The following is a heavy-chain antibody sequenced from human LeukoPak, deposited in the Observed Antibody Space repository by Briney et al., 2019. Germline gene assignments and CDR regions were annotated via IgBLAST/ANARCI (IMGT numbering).Heavy chain of an antibody. D-gene: IGHD5-12*01. CDR2: IWYDGSNK. V-gene: IGHV3-33*01. CDR1: GFTFSSYG. CDR3: ARDLSGYDYGLDY. J-gene: IGHJ4*02. Sequence: GRSLRLSCAASGFTFSSYGMHWVRQAPGKGLEWVAVIWYDGSNKYYADSVKGRFTISRDNSKNTLYLQMNSLRAEDTAVYYCARDLSGYDYGLDYWGQGTLVTVSS.